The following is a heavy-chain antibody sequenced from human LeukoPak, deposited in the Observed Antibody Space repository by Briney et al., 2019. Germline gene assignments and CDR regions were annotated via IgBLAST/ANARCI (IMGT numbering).Heavy chain of an antibody. V-gene: IGHV1-69*05. CDR1: GGTFSSYA. J-gene: IGHJ5*02. Sequence: SVKVSCKASGGTFSSYAISWVRQAPGQGLEWMGGIIPIFGTANYAQKFQGRVTITTDESTSAAYMELSSLRSEDTAVYYCARGNSETYYYDSSGTGGFDPWGQGTLVTVSS. CDR3: ARGNSETYYYDSSGTGGFDP. CDR2: IIPIFGTA. D-gene: IGHD3-22*01.